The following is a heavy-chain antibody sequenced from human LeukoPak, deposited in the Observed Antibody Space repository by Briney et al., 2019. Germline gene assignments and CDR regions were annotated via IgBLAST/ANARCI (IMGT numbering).Heavy chain of an antibody. D-gene: IGHD1-1*01. CDR3: AKANWVSNADAVW. V-gene: IGHV3-23*01. CDR2: IRGGGDT. Sequence: PGGSLRLSCSASGFSFSTYAMSWVRQAPVRGLEWVSSIRGGGDTFYAESVKGRFTLSRDDSRNTVYLEMNNLRVEDTAVYYCAKANWVSNADAVWWGQGTLVTVSS. CDR1: GFSFSTYA. J-gene: IGHJ4*02.